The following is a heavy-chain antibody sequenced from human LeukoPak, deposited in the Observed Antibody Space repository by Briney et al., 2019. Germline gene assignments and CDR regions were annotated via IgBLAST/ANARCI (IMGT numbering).Heavy chain of an antibody. CDR1: GGTFSSYA. Sequence: SVKVSCKASGGTFSSYAISWVRQAPGQGLEWMGGIIPIFGTANYAQKFQGRVTITTDESTSTAYMELSSLRSEDTAVYCCARGRSGSYWDFDYWGQGTLVTVSS. J-gene: IGHJ4*02. CDR3: ARGRSGSYWDFDY. D-gene: IGHD1-26*01. V-gene: IGHV1-69*05. CDR2: IIPIFGTA.